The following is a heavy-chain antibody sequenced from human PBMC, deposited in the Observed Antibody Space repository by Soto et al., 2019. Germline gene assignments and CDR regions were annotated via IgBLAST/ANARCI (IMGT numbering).Heavy chain of an antibody. CDR1: GYTFTNYG. D-gene: IGHD3-10*01. CDR3: ARGVGSGSYYNQYNWFDP. V-gene: IGHV1-18*01. Sequence: QVQLVQSGGEVKKPGASVKVSRKASGYTFTNYGISWVRQAPGQGLEWMGWINVYNGNTKYAQKVQGRVTMTTDTSPSTAYMELRSLRSDDTAVYYCARGVGSGSYYNQYNWFDPWGQGTLVTVSS. J-gene: IGHJ5*02. CDR2: INVYNGNT.